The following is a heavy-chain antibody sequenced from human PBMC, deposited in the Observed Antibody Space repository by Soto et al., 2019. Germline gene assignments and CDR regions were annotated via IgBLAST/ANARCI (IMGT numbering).Heavy chain of an antibody. V-gene: IGHV1-18*01. J-gene: IGHJ6*02. CDR2: ISAYNGNT. CDR3: ARGVGYSNYVAYYYGMDV. Sequence: ASVKVSCKASGYTYTSYDINWVRPAPGQGLEWMGWISAYNGNTNYAQKLQGRVTMTTDTSTSTAYMELRSLRSDDTAVYYCARGVGYSNYVAYYYGMDVWGQGTTVTVS. CDR1: GYTYTSYD. D-gene: IGHD4-4*01.